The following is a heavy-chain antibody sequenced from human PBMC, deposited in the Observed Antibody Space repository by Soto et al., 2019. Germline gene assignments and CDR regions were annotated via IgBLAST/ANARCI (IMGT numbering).Heavy chain of an antibody. D-gene: IGHD3-3*01. Sequence: EVQLVESGGGLVKPGGSLRLSCAASGFTFSSYSMNWVRQAPGKGLEWVSSISSSSSYIYYADSVKGRFTISRDNAKNSLYLQMNSLRAEDTAVYYCARDLFGTPGSAEYFQHWGQGTLVTVSS. CDR1: GFTFSSYS. CDR2: ISSSSSYI. V-gene: IGHV3-21*01. CDR3: ARDLFGTPGSAEYFQH. J-gene: IGHJ1*01.